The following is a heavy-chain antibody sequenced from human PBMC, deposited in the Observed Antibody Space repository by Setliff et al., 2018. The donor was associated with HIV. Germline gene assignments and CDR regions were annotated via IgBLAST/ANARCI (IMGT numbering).Heavy chain of an antibody. CDR2: IKSKIDGETT. D-gene: IGHD3-3*02. V-gene: IGHV3-15*01. J-gene: IGHJ4*02. CDR3: IADLTDPPAFGPDY. CDR1: GFTFNYAW. Sequence: GGSLRLSCAPSGFTFNYAWMGWVRQAPGKGLEWVGRIKSKIDGETTDYAAPVKGRFTISRDDSKNILYLQLNSLKIEDTAVYHCIADLTDPPAFGPDYWGQGTPVTVSS.